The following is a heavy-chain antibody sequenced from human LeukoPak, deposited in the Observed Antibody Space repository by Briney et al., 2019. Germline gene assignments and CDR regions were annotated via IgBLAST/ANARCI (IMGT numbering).Heavy chain of an antibody. D-gene: IGHD2-2*02. CDR3: AKVRSCSSTSCYTSYAFDI. CDR2: ISGSGGST. V-gene: IGHV3-23*01. Sequence: GGSLRLSCAASGFTFSSYAMSWVRQAPGKGLEWVSAISGSGGSTYYADSVKGRFTISRDNSKNTLYLQMNSLRAEDTAVYYCAKVRSCSSTSCYTSYAFDIWGQGTMVTVSS. CDR1: GFTFSSYA. J-gene: IGHJ3*02.